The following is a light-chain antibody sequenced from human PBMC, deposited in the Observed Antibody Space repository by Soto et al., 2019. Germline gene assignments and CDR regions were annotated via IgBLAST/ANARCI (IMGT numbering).Light chain of an antibody. V-gene: IGKV4-1*01. Sequence: DIVMTQSPDSLAVSLGERATINCKSSQSVLYSSSNKNYLAWYQQKPGQPPKLLIYWASTRESGVPDRFSGSGSGTHFTLTISSLQAEDVAVYYCQQYNSLPLTFGEGPRWRSN. CDR1: QSVLYSSSNKNY. CDR2: WAS. CDR3: QQYNSLPLT. J-gene: IGKJ4*01.